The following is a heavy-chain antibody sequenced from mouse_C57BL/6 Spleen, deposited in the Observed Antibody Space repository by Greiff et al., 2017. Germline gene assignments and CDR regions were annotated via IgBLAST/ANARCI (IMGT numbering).Heavy chain of an antibody. CDR2: IDPEDGEP. CDR3: ANGPGVVATKGY. V-gene: IGHV14-2*01. D-gene: IGHD1-1*01. J-gene: IGHJ2*01. Sequence: VQLQQSGAELVKPGASVKLSCTASGFNITDYYMHWVKQRTEQGLEWIGRIDPEDGEPKYAPKFKGKATITADTSSNTAYLPLSSLTSRDTADDYGANGPGVVATKGYWGQGTTLTVSS. CDR1: GFNITDYY.